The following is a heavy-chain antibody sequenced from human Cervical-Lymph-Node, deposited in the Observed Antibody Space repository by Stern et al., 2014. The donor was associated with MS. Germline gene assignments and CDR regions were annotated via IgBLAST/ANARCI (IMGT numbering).Heavy chain of an antibody. D-gene: IGHD6-6*01. CDR2: VSYDGSSR. Sequence: QVQLVESGGGVVQPGRSLRLSCAASGFIFRSYGMHWVRQAPGKGLEWGAVVSYDGSSRNYADSVKGRFTISRDNSKNTLNLQMNSLRAEDTAVYYCARGIAARPEYYYGMDVWGQGTTVTVSS. CDR3: ARGIAARPEYYYGMDV. V-gene: IGHV3-33*05. CDR1: GFIFRSYG. J-gene: IGHJ6*02.